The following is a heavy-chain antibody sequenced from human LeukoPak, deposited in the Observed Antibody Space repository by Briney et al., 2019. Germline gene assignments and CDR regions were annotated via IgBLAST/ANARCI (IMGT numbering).Heavy chain of an antibody. V-gene: IGHV1-2*04. CDR1: GYTFTGYY. CDR3: ARGRGWVAAAAYFDY. CDR2: INPNSGGT. Sequence: ASVKVSCKASGYTFTGYYMHWVRQAPGQGLEWMGWINPNSGGTNYAQKFQGWVTMTRDTSISTAYMELSRLRSDDTAVYYCARGRGWVAAAAYFDYWGQGTLVTVSS. D-gene: IGHD6-13*01. J-gene: IGHJ4*02.